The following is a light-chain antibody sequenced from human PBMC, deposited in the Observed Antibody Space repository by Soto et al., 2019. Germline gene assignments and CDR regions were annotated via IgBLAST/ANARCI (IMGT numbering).Light chain of an antibody. Sequence: EIVMTQSPATLSVSPGERATLSCRASQSISDTLAWYQHKPGQAPRLLIYGASARATGFPARFSGSGSGTDFTLTISSLQSEDFAVYYCQQYNNWPWTFGQGTKVDIK. V-gene: IGKV3-15*01. CDR2: GAS. CDR1: QSISDT. CDR3: QQYNNWPWT. J-gene: IGKJ1*01.